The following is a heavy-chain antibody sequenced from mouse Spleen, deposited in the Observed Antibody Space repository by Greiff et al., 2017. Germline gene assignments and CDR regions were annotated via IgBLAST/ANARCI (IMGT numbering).Heavy chain of an antibody. V-gene: IGHV1-81*01. CDR2: IYPRSGNT. CDR3: ARSYGSSYGYAMDY. CDR1: GYTFTSYG. D-gene: IGHD1-1*01. Sequence: QVQLQQSGAELARPGASVKLSCKASGYTFTSYGISGVKQRTGQGLEWIGEIYPRSGNTYYNEKFKGKATLTADKSSSTAYMELRSLTSEDSAVYFCARSYGSSYGYAMDYWGQGTSVTVSS. J-gene: IGHJ4*01.